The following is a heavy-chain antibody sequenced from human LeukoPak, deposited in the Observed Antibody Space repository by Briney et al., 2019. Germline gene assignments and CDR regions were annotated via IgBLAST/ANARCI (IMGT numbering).Heavy chain of an antibody. CDR3: ARAPCSSTSCYNWFDH. V-gene: IGHV1-69*05. D-gene: IGHD2-2*01. CDR1: GGTFSSYA. CDR2: IIPIFGTA. Sequence: VASVKVSCKASGGTFSSYAISWVRQAPGQGLEWMGGIIPIFGTANYAQKFQGRVTITTDESTSTAYMELSSLRSEDTAVYYCARAPCSSTSCYNWFDHWGQGTLVTVSS. J-gene: IGHJ5*02.